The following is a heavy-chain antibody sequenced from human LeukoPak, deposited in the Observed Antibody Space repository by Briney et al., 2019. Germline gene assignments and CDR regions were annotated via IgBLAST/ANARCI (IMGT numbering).Heavy chain of an antibody. J-gene: IGHJ4*02. Sequence: PSETLSLTCAVYGGSFSGYYWSWIRQPPGKGLEWIGEINHSGSTYYNPSLKSRVTISVDTSKNQFSLKLSSVTAADTAVYYCARDHDYSNHFDYWGRGTLVTVSS. CDR1: GGSFSGYY. CDR3: ARDHDYSNHFDY. D-gene: IGHD4-11*01. CDR2: INHSGST. V-gene: IGHV4-34*01.